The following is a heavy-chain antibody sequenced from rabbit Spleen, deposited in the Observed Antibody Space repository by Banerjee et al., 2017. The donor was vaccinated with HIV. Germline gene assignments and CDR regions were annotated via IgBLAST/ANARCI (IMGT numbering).Heavy chain of an antibody. CDR2: IDTGSSGFT. D-gene: IGHD8-1*01. V-gene: IGHV1S45*01. Sequence: QEQLVESGGDLVQPEGSLTLTCTASGFSFSSSDWISWVRQAPGKGLEWIACIDTGSSGFTYFATWAKGRFTISRTSSTTVTLQMTRLTAADTATYFCARDSGSSFSSYGMDLWGPGTLVTVS. CDR3: ARDSGSSFSSYGMDL. CDR1: GFSFSSSDW. J-gene: IGHJ6*01.